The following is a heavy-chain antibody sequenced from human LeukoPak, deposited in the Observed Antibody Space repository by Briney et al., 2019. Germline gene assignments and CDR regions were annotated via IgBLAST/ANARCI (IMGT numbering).Heavy chain of an antibody. CDR1: GDSISNFY. CDR2: IYTSGST. D-gene: IGHD6-19*01. J-gene: IGHJ3*02. CDR3: ARASSSGWYQIADDAFDI. Sequence: SSETLSLTCTVSGDSISNFYWSWIRQPAGKGLEWIGRIYTSGSTNYNPSLKSRVTMSVDTSKNQFSLKLSSVTAADTAVYYCARASSSGWYQIADDAFDIWGQGTMVTVSS. V-gene: IGHV4-4*07.